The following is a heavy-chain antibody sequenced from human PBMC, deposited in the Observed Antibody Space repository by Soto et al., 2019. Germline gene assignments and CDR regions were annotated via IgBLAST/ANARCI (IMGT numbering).Heavy chain of an antibody. J-gene: IGHJ4*02. D-gene: IGHD2-2*01. V-gene: IGHV4-31*03. CDR3: ARYRGYCSSTSCYDFDY. CDR2: IYYSGST. CDR1: GGSISSGGYY. Sequence: SETLSLTCTVSGGSISSGGYYWSWIRQHPGKGLEWTGYIYYSGSTYYNPSLKSRVTISVDTSKNQFSLKLSSVTAADTAVYYCARYRGYCSSTSCYDFDYWGQGTLVTVSS.